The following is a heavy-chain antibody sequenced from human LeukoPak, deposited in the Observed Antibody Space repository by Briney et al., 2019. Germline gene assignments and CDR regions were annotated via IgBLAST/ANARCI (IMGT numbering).Heavy chain of an antibody. CDR3: ARVFRGSYNYLRAFDY. CDR1: GYTFTSYD. D-gene: IGHD1-26*01. Sequence: ASVKVSCKASGYTFTSYDINWVRQATGQGLEWMGWMNPNSGNTGYAQKFQGRVTMTRNTSISTAYMELSSLRSEDTAVYYCARVFRGSYNYLRAFDYWGQGTLVTVSS. CDR2: MNPNSGNT. J-gene: IGHJ4*02. V-gene: IGHV1-8*01.